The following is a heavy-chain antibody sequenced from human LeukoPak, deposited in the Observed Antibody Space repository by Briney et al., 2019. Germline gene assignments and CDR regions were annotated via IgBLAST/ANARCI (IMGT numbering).Heavy chain of an antibody. CDR1: GYTFTGYY. V-gene: IGHV1-2*02. CDR3: ARLLPLAAAGYNWFDP. J-gene: IGHJ5*02. Sequence: GASVKVSCKASGYTFTGYYMHWVRQAPGQGLEWMGWINPNSGGTNYAQKFQGRVTMTRDTSISTAYMELSRLRSDDTAVYYCARLLPLAAAGYNWFDPWGQGTLVTVSS. D-gene: IGHD6-13*01. CDR2: INPNSGGT.